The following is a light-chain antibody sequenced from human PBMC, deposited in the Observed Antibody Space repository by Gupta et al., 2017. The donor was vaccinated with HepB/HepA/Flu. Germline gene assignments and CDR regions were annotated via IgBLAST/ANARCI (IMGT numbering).Light chain of an antibody. CDR2: GAS. Sequence: EIVLTQSPGTLSLPPGERAALSCRASQSVSSTYLAWYQQKPGQAPRLLIYGASSRATGVPDRFSGSGSGTEFTLTISRREPEDFAVYYCQQEGRSPITFGGGTKVEIK. V-gene: IGKV3-20*01. CDR1: QSVSSTY. CDR3: QQEGRSPIT. J-gene: IGKJ4*01.